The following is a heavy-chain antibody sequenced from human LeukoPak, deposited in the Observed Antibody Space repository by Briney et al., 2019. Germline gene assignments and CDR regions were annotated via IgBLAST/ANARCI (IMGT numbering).Heavy chain of an antibody. CDR3: AREIAAAGSGGFDY. CDR1: GFTFSSYA. Sequence: PGGSLRLSCAASGFTFSSYAMHWVRQAPGKGLEWVAVISYDGSNKYYADSVKGRFTISRDNSKNTLYLQMNSLRAEDTAVYYCAREIAAAGSGGFDYWGQGTLVTVSS. J-gene: IGHJ4*02. D-gene: IGHD6-13*01. V-gene: IGHV3-30-3*01. CDR2: ISYDGSNK.